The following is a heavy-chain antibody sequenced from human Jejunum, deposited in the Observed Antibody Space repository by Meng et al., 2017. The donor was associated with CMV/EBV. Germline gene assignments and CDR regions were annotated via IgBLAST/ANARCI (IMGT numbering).Heavy chain of an antibody. J-gene: IGHJ3*02. CDR2: MYSGGAT. Sequence: SLRLSCVASWLSVNGNFMNWVRQAPGKGLEWVAVMYSGGATYYADSVKGRFTVSRDDSKNILYLHMDTLRTEDTALYYCARGSAFDTWGQGTMVTVSS. V-gene: IGHV3-53*01. CDR1: WLSVNGNF. CDR3: ARGSAFDT.